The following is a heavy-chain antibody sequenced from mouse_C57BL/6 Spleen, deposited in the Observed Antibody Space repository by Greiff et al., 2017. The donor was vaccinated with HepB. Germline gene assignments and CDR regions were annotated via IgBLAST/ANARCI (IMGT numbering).Heavy chain of an antibody. J-gene: IGHJ3*01. V-gene: IGHV1-82*01. CDR1: GYAFSSSW. D-gene: IGHD4-1*01. CDR2: IYPGDGDT. CDR3: GSWECAAWFAY. Sequence: QVQLKESGPELVKPGASVKISCKASGYAFSSSWMNWVKQRPGKGLEWIGRIYPGDGDTNYNGKFKGKATLTADKYSSTAYMQLSSLTSEDSAVYFGGSWECAAWFAYWGQGTLVTVSA.